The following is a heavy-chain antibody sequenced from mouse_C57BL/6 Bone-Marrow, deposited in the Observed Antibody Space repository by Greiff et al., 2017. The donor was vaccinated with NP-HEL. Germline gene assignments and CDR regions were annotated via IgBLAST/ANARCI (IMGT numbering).Heavy chain of an antibody. CDR1: GFTFSSYA. J-gene: IGHJ2*01. D-gene: IGHD2-3*01. CDR2: ISDGCSYT. V-gene: IGHV5-4*01. Sequence: DVQLVESGGGLVKPGGSLKLSCAASGFTFSSYAMSWVRQTPEKRLEWVATISDGCSYTYYPDNVKGRFTISRDNAKNNLYLQMSHLKSEDTAMYYCAREGGYYHFDYWGQGTTLTVSS. CDR3: AREGGYYHFDY.